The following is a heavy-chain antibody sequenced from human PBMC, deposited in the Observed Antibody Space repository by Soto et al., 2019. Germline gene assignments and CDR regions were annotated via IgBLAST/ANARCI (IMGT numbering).Heavy chain of an antibody. J-gene: IGHJ3*02. CDR2: IYWDEEK. V-gene: IGHV2-5*02. D-gene: IGHD1-1*01. CDR1: GFSLNSNGVG. CDR3: AQITEIGTTDSFDI. Sequence: QITLKESGPTLVKTTQTLTLTCTFSGFSLNSNGVGVGWIRQPPGKALEWLALIYWDEEKRYRPSLINKLTIXEXTXKNQMVLTLHKMDPVDTATYYCAQITEIGTTDSFDIWGQGTMVPVSS.